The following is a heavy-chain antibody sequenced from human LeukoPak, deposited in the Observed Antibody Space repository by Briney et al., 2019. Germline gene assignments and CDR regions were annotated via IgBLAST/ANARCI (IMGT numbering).Heavy chain of an antibody. CDR1: GGTFSSYA. V-gene: IGHV1-69*04. Sequence: SVNVSCQASGGTFSSYAISWVRQAPGQGLDWMGRIIPILGVANYAQKFQGRVTFTAEKATSTAYMERSSLRSEDTAVYYGASGNGPKEGDCYRDWGQGTLVTVSS. J-gene: IGHJ4*02. CDR2: IIPILGVA. CDR3: ASGNGPKEGDCYRD. D-gene: IGHD2-21*02.